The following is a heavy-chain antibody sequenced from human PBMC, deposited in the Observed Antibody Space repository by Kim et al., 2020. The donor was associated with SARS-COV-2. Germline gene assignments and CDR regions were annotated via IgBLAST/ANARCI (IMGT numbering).Heavy chain of an antibody. D-gene: IGHD3-10*01. CDR1: GFTFNSYA. CDR2: VGRSAART. J-gene: IGHJ5*01. CDR3: ARDHPSAGDPLLDS. V-gene: IGHV3-23*01. Sequence: GGSLRLSCETSGFTFNSYAMSWVRQAPGKGPEWIAYVGRSAARTYYAASVKGRFIISRDRATSSLHLQMNSLRAEDTALYYCARDHPSAGDPLLDSWG.